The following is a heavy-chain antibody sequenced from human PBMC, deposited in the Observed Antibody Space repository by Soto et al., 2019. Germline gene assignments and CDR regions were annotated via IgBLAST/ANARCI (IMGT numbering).Heavy chain of an antibody. D-gene: IGHD6-19*01. CDR2: ISGSGGST. CDR3: AKDWEQWLPRTWYFDL. V-gene: IGHV3-23*01. CDR1: GFTFSSYA. Sequence: EVQLLESGGGLVQPGGSLRLSCAASGFTFSSYAMSWVRQAPGKGLEWVSAISGSGGSTYYADSVKGRFTISRDNSKNTLYLQMNSLRAEDTAVYYCAKDWEQWLPRTWYFDLWGRGTLVTVSS. J-gene: IGHJ2*01.